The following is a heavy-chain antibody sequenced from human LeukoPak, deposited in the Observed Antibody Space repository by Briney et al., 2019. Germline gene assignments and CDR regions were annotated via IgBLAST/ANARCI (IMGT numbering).Heavy chain of an antibody. Sequence: SETLSLTCNVSGDSISSSSYYWGWIRQPPGKGLEWIGTIYYSGSTYYNPSLKSRVTISVDTSKNQFSLKLSSVTAADTAVYYCARHLYSSSWRLHYYMDVWGKGTTVTISS. D-gene: IGHD6-13*01. CDR3: ARHLYSSSWRLHYYMDV. CDR2: IYYSGST. J-gene: IGHJ6*03. V-gene: IGHV4-39*01. CDR1: GDSISSSSYY.